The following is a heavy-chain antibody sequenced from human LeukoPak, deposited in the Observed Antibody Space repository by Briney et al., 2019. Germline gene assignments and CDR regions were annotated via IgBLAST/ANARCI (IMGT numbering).Heavy chain of an antibody. CDR1: GYTFTSYD. Sequence: ASVKVSCKASGYTFTSYDINWVRQATGQGLEWMGWMNPNSGNTGYAQKFQGRVTMTRNTSISTAYMELSSLRSEDTAVYYCARGRSAGLHFDYWGQGTLVTVSS. V-gene: IGHV1-8*01. J-gene: IGHJ4*02. CDR2: MNPNSGNT. D-gene: IGHD3-10*01. CDR3: ARGRSAGLHFDY.